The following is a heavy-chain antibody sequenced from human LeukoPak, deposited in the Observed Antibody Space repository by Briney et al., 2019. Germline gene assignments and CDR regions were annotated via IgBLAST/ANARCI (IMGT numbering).Heavy chain of an antibody. D-gene: IGHD3-22*01. J-gene: IGHJ4*02. CDR3: AREWGLESSGYYYAY. V-gene: IGHV1-46*01. CDR1: GYTFTP. CDR2: INPSGGST. Sequence: ASVKVSCKASGYTFTPMHWVRLAPGQGLEWMGMINPSGGSTSYAQKFQGRVIMTRDTSTSTVYMELSSLRSEDTAVYYCAREWGLESSGYYYAYWGQGTLVTVSP.